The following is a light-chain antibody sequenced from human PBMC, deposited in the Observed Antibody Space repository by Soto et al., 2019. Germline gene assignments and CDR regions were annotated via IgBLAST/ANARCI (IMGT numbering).Light chain of an antibody. V-gene: IGKV1-27*01. CDR2: GAS. CDR3: QTYDKAPWT. CDR1: RGIYTH. Sequence: DIQMAQSPSSLSASVGDRVTITCRASRGIYTHLAWYQQKPGNAPKLLIYGASTLQSGVPSRFSASGSGTDFFLTISGLQSEDVGTYFYQTYDKAPWTFGPGTRV. J-gene: IGKJ1*01.